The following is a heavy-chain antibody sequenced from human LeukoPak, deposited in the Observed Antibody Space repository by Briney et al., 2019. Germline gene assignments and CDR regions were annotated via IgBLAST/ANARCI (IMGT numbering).Heavy chain of an antibody. CDR1: GFNFNNYG. CDR2: IWYDGSNK. Sequence: PGGSPRLSCEASGFNFNNYGMHWVRQAPGKGLEWVAVIWYDGSNKYYADSVKGRFTISRDNAKNSLYLQMNSLRAEDTAVYYCASGDTAMVTDYWGQGTLVTVSS. V-gene: IGHV3-33*03. J-gene: IGHJ4*02. D-gene: IGHD5-18*01. CDR3: ASGDTAMVTDY.